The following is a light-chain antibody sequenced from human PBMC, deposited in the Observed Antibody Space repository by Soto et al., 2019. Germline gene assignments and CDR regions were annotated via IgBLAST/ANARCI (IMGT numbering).Light chain of an antibody. Sequence: QSVLTQPDSVSGSPGQSLTISCTGTSXDIAPYNYVSWYQQHPGKAPKLIIYEVSYRPSGISNRFSGSKSGNTASLTISGLQAEDEADYYCSSYTSSTNYVFGTGTKVNLL. CDR3: SSYTSSTNYV. CDR2: EVS. J-gene: IGLJ1*01. CDR1: SXDIAPYNY. V-gene: IGLV2-14*01.